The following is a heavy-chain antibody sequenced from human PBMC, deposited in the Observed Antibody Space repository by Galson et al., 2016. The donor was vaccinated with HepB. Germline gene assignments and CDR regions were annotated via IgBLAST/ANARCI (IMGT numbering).Heavy chain of an antibody. CDR3: ARGVTGTPYFDF. D-gene: IGHD2-21*02. J-gene: IGHJ4*02. Sequence: SETLSLTRVVSGASVNSSTWWTWVRQAPGTGLEWIGYIYKSGNTNYSPSLKSRVTVSLDASKNQFSLKLRSVTAADTAVYYCARGVTGTPYFDFWGQGALATVSS. CDR2: IYKSGNT. CDR1: GASVNSSTW. V-gene: IGHV4/OR15-8*02.